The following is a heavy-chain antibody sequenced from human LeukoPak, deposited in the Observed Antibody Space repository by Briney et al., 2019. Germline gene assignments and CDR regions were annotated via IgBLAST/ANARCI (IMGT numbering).Heavy chain of an antibody. CDR3: AKEQRWLQAALDY. V-gene: IGHV3-33*06. D-gene: IGHD5-24*01. CDR2: IWYDGSNK. Sequence: GGSLRLSCAASGFTFSSYGMHWVRQAPGKGLEWVAVIWYDGSNKYYADSVKGRLTISRDNSKNTLYLQMNSLRAEDTAVYYCAKEQRWLQAALDYWGQGTLVTVSS. CDR1: GFTFSSYG. J-gene: IGHJ4*02.